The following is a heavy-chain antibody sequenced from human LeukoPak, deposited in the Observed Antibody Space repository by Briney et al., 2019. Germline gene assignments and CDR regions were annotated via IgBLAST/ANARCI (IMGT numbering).Heavy chain of an antibody. V-gene: IGHV3-30*04. CDR1: GFTFSSYA. CDR2: ISYDGSNK. CDR3: ARGNWNAGFDI. D-gene: IGHD1-1*01. J-gene: IGHJ3*02. Sequence: GGSLRLSCAASGFTFSSYAMHWVRQAPGKGLEWVAVISYDGSNKYYADSVKGRFTISRDNSKNTLYLQMNSLRAEDTAVYYCARGNWNAGFDIWGQGTMVTVSS.